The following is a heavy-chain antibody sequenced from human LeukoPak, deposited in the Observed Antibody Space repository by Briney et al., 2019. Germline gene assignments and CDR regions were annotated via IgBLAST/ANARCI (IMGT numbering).Heavy chain of an antibody. Sequence: SVKVSCKASGGTFSSYTISWVRQAPGQGLEWMGRIIPILGIANYTQKFQGRVTINADKSTSTAYMELSSLRSEDTAVYYCARDRYCSGGSWYSVTMARWGEGTLVTVSS. CDR3: ARDRYCSGGSWYSVTMAR. D-gene: IGHD2-15*01. V-gene: IGHV1-69*04. CDR1: GGTFSSYT. CDR2: IIPILGIA. J-gene: IGHJ4*02.